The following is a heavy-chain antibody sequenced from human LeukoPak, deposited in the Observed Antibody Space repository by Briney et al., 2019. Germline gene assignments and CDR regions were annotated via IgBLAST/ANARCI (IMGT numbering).Heavy chain of an antibody. CDR2: ISPNSGGT. V-gene: IGHV1-2*06. CDR1: GYTFTGYY. D-gene: IGHD1-1*01. Sequence: ASVKVSCKASGYTFTGYYMHWVRQAPGQGLEWMGRISPNSGGTNYAQKFQGRVTMTRDTSISAAYMELSRLRSDDTAVYYCARKYTRSTRAFDIWGQGTMVTVSS. CDR3: ARKYTRSTRAFDI. J-gene: IGHJ3*02.